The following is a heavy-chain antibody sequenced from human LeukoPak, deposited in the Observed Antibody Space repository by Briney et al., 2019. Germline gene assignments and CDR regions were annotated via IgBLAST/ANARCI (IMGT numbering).Heavy chain of an antibody. V-gene: IGHV3-23*01. Sequence: GGSLRLSCAASGFTFSSYAMSWVRQAPGKGLEWVSAISGSGGSTYYADSVKGRFTISRDNSKNTLYLQMNSLRAEDTAVYYCATVFPPQWLRFASSGWLGGYNWFDPWGQGTLVTVSS. J-gene: IGHJ5*02. CDR3: ATVFPPQWLRFASSGWLGGYNWFDP. D-gene: IGHD6-19*01. CDR2: ISGSGGST. CDR1: GFTFSSYA.